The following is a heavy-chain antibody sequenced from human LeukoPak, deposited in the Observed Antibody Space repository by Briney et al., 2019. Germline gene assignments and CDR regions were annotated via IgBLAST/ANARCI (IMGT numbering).Heavy chain of an antibody. J-gene: IGHJ4*02. CDR1: GFTFSSYG. CDR3: AKDQFPYCGGDCFSGFDY. V-gene: IGHV3-30*18. CDR2: ISYDGSNK. D-gene: IGHD2-21*02. Sequence: GRSPRLSCAASGFTFSSYGMHWVRQAPGKGLEWVAVISYDGSNKYYADSVKGRLTISRDNSKNTLYLQMNSLRAEDTAVYYCAKDQFPYCGGDCFSGFDYWGQGTLVTVSS.